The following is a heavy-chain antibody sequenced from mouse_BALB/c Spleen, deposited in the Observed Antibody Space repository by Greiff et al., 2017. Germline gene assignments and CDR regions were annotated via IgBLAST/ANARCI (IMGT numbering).Heavy chain of an antibody. J-gene: IGHJ4*01. Sequence: VQLQQSGPELVKPGASVKMSCKASGYTFTDYVISWVKQRTGQGLEWIGEIYPGSGSTYYNEKFKGKATLTADKSSNTAYMQLSSLTSEDSAVYFCARSLYDYDGGYAMDYWGQGTSVTVSS. CDR3: ARSLYDYDGGYAMDY. CDR2: IYPGSGST. D-gene: IGHD2-4*01. CDR1: GYTFTDYV. V-gene: IGHV1-77*01.